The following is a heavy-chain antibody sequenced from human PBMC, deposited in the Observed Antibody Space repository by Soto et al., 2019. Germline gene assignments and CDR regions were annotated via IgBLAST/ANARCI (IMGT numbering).Heavy chain of an antibody. CDR3: ARALATSIRTDY. CDR2: FYSSGNT. Sequence: SETLSLTCSVSGGSISGYYWSWIRQPPGKGLEWIGYFYSSGNTNYSPSLKSRVTISVDTSKNQFSLKLISVTAADTAIYYCARALATSIRTDYWGQGTLVTVSS. J-gene: IGHJ4*02. V-gene: IGHV4-59*01. D-gene: IGHD2-2*02. CDR1: GGSISGYY.